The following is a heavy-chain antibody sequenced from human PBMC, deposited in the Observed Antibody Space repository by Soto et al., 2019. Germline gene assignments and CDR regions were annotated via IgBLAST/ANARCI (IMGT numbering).Heavy chain of an antibody. D-gene: IGHD6-13*01. CDR2: IKHDGSEV. Sequence: EVQLVESGGGLVQPGGSLRLTCTASGFTFSSSWMAWVRQAPGKGLEWVGNIKHDGSEVYYLDSVRGRFTISRDSAWKSLYLQVNSLRAEDPAVYYCAGSQNNWFDPWGQGTLVAVSS. V-gene: IGHV3-7*01. CDR3: AGSQNNWFDP. J-gene: IGHJ5*02. CDR1: GFTFSSSW.